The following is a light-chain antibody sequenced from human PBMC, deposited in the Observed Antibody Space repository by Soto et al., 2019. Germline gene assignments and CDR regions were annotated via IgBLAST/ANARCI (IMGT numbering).Light chain of an antibody. J-gene: IGLJ1*01. CDR3: TSYTSTYTLV. V-gene: IGLV2-14*01. CDR1: SSDIGAYNY. CDR2: EVT. Sequence: QSALTQPASVSGSPGQSITISCTGTSSDIGAYNYVSWYQQHTGRAPQLIFFEVTSRPSGVSNRFSASKFSNTASLTISGLQTEDEADYYCTSYTSTYTLVFGTGTKVTVL.